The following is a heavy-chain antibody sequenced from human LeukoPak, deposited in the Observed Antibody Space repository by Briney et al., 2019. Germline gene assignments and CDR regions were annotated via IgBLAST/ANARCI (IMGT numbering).Heavy chain of an antibody. CDR1: GYTFTGYY. Sequence: ASVKVSCKASGYTFTGYYMHWVRQAPGQGLEWMGRINPNSGGTNYAQKFQGRVTMTRDTSISTAYMELSWLRSDDTAVYYCARAYDSSGYSEYFQHWGQGTLVTVSS. CDR2: INPNSGGT. J-gene: IGHJ1*01. CDR3: ARAYDSSGYSEYFQH. D-gene: IGHD3-22*01. V-gene: IGHV1-2*06.